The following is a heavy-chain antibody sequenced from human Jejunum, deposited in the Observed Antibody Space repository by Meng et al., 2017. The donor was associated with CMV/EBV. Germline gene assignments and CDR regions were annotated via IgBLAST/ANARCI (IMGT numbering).Heavy chain of an antibody. J-gene: IGHJ4*02. D-gene: IGHD4-17*01. Sequence: ASGFIFSTYAMSWVRQAPGKGLEWVSGIGGSDGRTYYADSVKGRFTISRDNLKNTLYLQMSSLRAEDTAVYYCAKRPYGDYMLFDYWGQGSLVTVSS. CDR1: GFIFSTYA. V-gene: IGHV3-23*01. CDR3: AKRPYGDYMLFDY. CDR2: IGGSDGRT.